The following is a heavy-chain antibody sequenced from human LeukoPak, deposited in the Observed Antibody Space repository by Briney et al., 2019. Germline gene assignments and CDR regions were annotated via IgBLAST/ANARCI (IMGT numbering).Heavy chain of an antibody. J-gene: IGHJ4*02. V-gene: IGHV3-21*01. Sequence: GGSLRLSCVGSGFSFSGYSMTWVRQAPDMGLEWVSSISSGKSFIYYASSVRGRFTISRDNAKNSLYLQMDSLRAEDTAVYYWARVDSPRPAGRSSEFWGQGTLVTVSS. CDR1: GFSFSGYS. D-gene: IGHD2-2*03. CDR3: ARVDSPRPAGRSSEF. CDR2: ISSGKSFI.